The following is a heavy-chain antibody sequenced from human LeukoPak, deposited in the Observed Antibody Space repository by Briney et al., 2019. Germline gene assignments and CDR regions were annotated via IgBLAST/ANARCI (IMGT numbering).Heavy chain of an antibody. Sequence: SVKVSCTASGGTLSSYAISWGRQAPGQGLEWMGGIIPIFGTANYAQKFQGRVTITADESTSTAYMELSSLRSEDTAVYYCARVKPAYCGGDCYWYNWFDPWGQGTLVTVSS. CDR3: ARVKPAYCGGDCYWYNWFDP. D-gene: IGHD2-21*02. CDR1: GGTLSSYA. V-gene: IGHV1-69*01. J-gene: IGHJ5*02. CDR2: IIPIFGTA.